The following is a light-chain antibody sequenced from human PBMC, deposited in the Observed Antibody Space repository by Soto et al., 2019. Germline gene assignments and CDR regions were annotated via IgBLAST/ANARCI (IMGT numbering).Light chain of an antibody. Sequence: QSVLTQPASVSGSPGQSSAISCTGTSSDVGGYNYVSWYQQYPGKAPKLIIFDVTNRPSGVSDRFSGSKSGSTASLTISGLQADDEADYYCTSFAGSGTDVFGTGNKVTVL. J-gene: IGLJ1*01. CDR1: SSDVGGYNY. V-gene: IGLV2-14*01. CDR2: DVT. CDR3: TSFAGSGTDV.